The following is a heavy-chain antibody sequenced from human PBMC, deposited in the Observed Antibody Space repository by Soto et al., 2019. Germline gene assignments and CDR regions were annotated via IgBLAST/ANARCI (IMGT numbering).Heavy chain of an antibody. D-gene: IGHD3-10*02. CDR3: ASPSPDYYDRPSDAFDI. V-gene: IGHV1-69*13. J-gene: IGHJ3*02. Sequence: SVKVSCKASGGTFSSYAISWVRQAPGQGLEWMGGIIPIFGTANYAQKFQGRVTITADESTSTAYMELSSLRSEDTAVYYCASPSPDYYDRPSDAFDIWGQGTMVTVSS. CDR2: IIPIFGTA. CDR1: GGTFSSYA.